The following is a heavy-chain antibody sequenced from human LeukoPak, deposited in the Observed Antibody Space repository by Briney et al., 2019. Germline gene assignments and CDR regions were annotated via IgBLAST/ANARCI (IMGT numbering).Heavy chain of an antibody. CDR2: IYYSGST. Sequence: PSETLSLTCTVSGGSISSYYWSWIRQPPGKGLEWVGYIYYSGSTNYNPSLKSRVIISVNTSKNQLSMKLSYVTAADTAVYYCATSHSGSYSYYYGMDVWGQGTTVTVSS. D-gene: IGHD3-10*01. CDR3: ATSHSGSYSYYYGMDV. J-gene: IGHJ6*02. V-gene: IGHV4-59*08. CDR1: GGSISSYY.